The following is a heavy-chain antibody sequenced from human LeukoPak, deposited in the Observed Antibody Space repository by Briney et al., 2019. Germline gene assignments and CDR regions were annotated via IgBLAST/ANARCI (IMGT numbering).Heavy chain of an antibody. CDR1: GFTCSDYS. D-gene: IGHD3-10*02. J-gene: IGHJ6*04. Sequence: GGSLRLSCEVSGFTCSDYSTNWVRQAPGKGLEWVSYISSSGSTIYYADSVKGRFTISRDNAKNSLYLQMNSLRAEDTAVYYCAELGITMIGGVWGKGTTVTISS. CDR2: ISSSGSTI. CDR3: AELGITMIGGV. V-gene: IGHV3-48*04.